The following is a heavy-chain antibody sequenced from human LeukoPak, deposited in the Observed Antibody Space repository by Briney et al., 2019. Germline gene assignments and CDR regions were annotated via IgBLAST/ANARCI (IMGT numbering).Heavy chain of an antibody. D-gene: IGHD4-17*01. V-gene: IGHV4-39*01. CDR3: ARLCPLVGDSGLRYAFDI. CDR2: IYYSGCT. Sequence: SETLSLTCTVSGGSISSSSYYWGWIRQPPGKGLEWIGSIYYSGCTYYNPSLKSRVTISVDTSKNQFSLKLSSVTAADTAVYYCARLCPLVGDSGLRYAFDIWGQGTMVTVSS. J-gene: IGHJ3*02. CDR1: GGSISSSSYY.